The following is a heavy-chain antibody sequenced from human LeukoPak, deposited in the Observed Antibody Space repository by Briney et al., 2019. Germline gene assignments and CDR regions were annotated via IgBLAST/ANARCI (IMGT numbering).Heavy chain of an antibody. V-gene: IGHV1-2*06. CDR2: INPNSGGT. D-gene: IGHD2-15*01. CDR1: GYTFAGYY. J-gene: IGHJ5*02. Sequence: GASVKVSCKAAGYTFAGYYMLWMRQAPGQGLEWMGRINPNSGGTNYAQKFQGRVTMTRDTSISTAYMELSRLRSDDTAVYYCARGYCSGGGCYSVENWFDPWGQGTLVTVSS. CDR3: ARGYCSGGGCYSVENWFDP.